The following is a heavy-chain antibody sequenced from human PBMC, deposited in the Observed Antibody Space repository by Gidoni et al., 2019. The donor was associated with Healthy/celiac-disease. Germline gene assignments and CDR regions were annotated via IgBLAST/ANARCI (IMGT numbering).Heavy chain of an antibody. Sequence: QVQLVQSGAEVKKPGASVKVSCKASGYTFTRYYMHWVRQGPGQGLEWMGIINPSGGSTSYAQKFQGRVTMTRDTSTRTVYMELSSLRSEDTAVYYCARGRTAMVTSPTFDYWGQGTLVTVSS. V-gene: IGHV1-46*03. CDR1: GYTFTRYY. CDR3: ARGRTAMVTSPTFDY. D-gene: IGHD5-18*01. J-gene: IGHJ4*02. CDR2: INPSGGST.